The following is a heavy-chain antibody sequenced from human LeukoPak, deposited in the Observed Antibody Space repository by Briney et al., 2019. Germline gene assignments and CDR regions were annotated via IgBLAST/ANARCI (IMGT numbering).Heavy chain of an antibody. CDR2: IYSGGTT. J-gene: IGHJ3*02. Sequence: GGSLRLSCAASGFTVSSNYMTWGRQAAGKGLEWVSVIYSGGTTYYADSVKGRFTISRDNSKNTLYLQMNTLRAEDTAVYYCARDSDILASDAFDIWGQGTMVTVSS. CDR3: ARDSDILASDAFDI. V-gene: IGHV3-66*01. D-gene: IGHD3-9*01. CDR1: GFTVSSNY.